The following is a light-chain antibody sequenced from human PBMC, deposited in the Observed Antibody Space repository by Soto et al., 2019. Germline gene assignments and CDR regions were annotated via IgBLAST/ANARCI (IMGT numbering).Light chain of an antibody. CDR3: QQYEISWT. J-gene: IGKJ1*01. Sequence: EIVLTQSPGTLSLSPGERATLSCRASQSVRSYLAWYQQKPGQAPRLLIAGASSRATGIPDRFSGSGSGTDFTLTINRLEPEDFAVYYCQQYEISWTFGHGTKVDIK. V-gene: IGKV3-20*01. CDR1: QSVRSY. CDR2: GAS.